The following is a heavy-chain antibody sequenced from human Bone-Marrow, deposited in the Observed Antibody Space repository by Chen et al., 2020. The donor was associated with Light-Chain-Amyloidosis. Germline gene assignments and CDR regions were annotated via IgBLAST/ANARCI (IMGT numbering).Heavy chain of an antibody. CDR2: IKPDGSGK. CDR1: GFTFSSLW. D-gene: IGHD1-26*01. CDR3: ARDLYSGSHYGGDY. J-gene: IGHJ4*02. Sequence: EVRLVESGGGLVQPGGSLRLSCAASGFTFSSLWMSWVRQAPGKGLEWVANIKPDGSGKYYVDSVKGRFTISRDNAKNSLYLQMNSLRAEDTALYCCARDLYSGSHYGGDYWGQGTLVTVSS. V-gene: IGHV3-7*01.